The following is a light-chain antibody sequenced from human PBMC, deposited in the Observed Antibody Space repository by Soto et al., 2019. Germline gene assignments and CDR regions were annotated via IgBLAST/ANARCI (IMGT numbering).Light chain of an antibody. CDR1: QSVSSN. CDR2: GAS. CDR3: QQRSTWSGLS. J-gene: IGKJ4*01. Sequence: EIVMTQSPATLSVSPGERATLSCRASQSVSSNLAWYQQKPGQAPRLLIYGASNRATGIPARFSGSGSGTDFTLTISSLEPEDFAVYYCQQRSTWSGLSFGGGTKVELK. V-gene: IGKV3-11*01.